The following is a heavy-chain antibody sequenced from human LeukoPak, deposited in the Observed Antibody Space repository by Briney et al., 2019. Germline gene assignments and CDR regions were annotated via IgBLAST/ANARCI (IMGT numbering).Heavy chain of an antibody. CDR2: INPYSGGP. Sequence: GASVKVSCKTSGFIFTGYNIHWVGPAAGQGVEGMGWINPYSGGPYYPQHLQGRVSLPLDPSISPAFMAISSLRAGGHARYYFARDMPPTLAEESLFDPWGQGTLITVSS. CDR3: ARDMPPTLAEESLFDP. V-gene: IGHV1-2*02. CDR1: GFIFTGYN. J-gene: IGHJ5*02. D-gene: IGHD2-2*01.